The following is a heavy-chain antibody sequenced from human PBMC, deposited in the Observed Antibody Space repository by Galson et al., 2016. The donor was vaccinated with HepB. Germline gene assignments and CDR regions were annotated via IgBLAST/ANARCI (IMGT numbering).Heavy chain of an antibody. J-gene: IGHJ4*02. CDR3: AKERLVRRVFDH. Sequence: LRLSCAASGFVFSDFGLSWVRQAPGKGLEWVASISTRRTTYYSDSVQGRFTISRDNSNNTLYLQMNGLRAEDTAVYYCAKERLVRRVFDHWGQGTLLTVSS. CDR1: GFVFSDFG. CDR2: ISTRRTT. V-gene: IGHV3-23*01. D-gene: IGHD1-1*01.